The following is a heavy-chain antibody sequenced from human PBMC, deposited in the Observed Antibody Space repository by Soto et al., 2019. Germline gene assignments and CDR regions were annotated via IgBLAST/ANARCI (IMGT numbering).Heavy chain of an antibody. D-gene: IGHD1-26*01. J-gene: IGHJ4*02. V-gene: IGHV3-33*06. CDR2: IWYDGSKK. CDR3: AKESPKWELPFDY. CDR1: GFTFSSFG. Sequence: QSGGSLRLSCAASGFTFSSFGMHWVRQAPGKGLEWVSLIWYDGSKKSYGDSVKGRFTISRDNSRNTVYLQMNSLRADDTAVYYCAKESPKWELPFDYWGQGTLVTVSS.